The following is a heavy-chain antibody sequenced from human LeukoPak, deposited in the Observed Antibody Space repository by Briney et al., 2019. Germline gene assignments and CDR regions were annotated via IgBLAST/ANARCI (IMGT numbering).Heavy chain of an antibody. D-gene: IGHD1-26*01. CDR1: GFTFSSYA. CDR3: ARDGGGGSYSVYGFFDY. Sequence: GGSLRLSCAASGFTFSSYAMHWVRQAPGKGLEWVAVRSYDGSNKYYADSVKGRFTISRDNSKNTLYLQMNSLRAEDTAVYYCARDGGGGSYSVYGFFDYWGQGTLVTVSS. J-gene: IGHJ4*02. V-gene: IGHV3-30*04. CDR2: RSYDGSNK.